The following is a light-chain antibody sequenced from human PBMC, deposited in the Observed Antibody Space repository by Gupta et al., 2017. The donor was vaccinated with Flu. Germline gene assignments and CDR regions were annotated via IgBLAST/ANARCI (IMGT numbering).Light chain of an antibody. CDR1: TAKVGDNN. V-gene: IGLV1-44*01. Sequence: RASISSSGDTAKVGDNNVTWYQQHPGTAPKLVVYANSKRHSGVPARISGSKSGTTASLTISGLQAEDEADYYCAAYDDSRNGVVFGGGTKLTVL. CDR3: AAYDDSRNGVV. J-gene: IGLJ2*01. CDR2: ANS.